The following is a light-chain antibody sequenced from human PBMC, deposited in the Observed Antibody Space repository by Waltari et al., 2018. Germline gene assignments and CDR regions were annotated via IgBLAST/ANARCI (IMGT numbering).Light chain of an antibody. CDR1: QSISSY. J-gene: IGKJ3*01. V-gene: IGKV1-39*01. Sequence: DIQMTQSPSSLSASVGARVTITCRASQSISSYLNWYQQKPGKAPKLLIYAASSLQSGVPSRFSGSGSGTDFTLTISSLQPEDFATYYCQQSYSTLSFTFGPGTKVDIK. CDR2: AAS. CDR3: QQSYSTLSFT.